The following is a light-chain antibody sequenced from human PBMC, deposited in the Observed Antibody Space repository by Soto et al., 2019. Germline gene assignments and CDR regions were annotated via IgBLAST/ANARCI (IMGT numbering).Light chain of an antibody. V-gene: IGKV3-20*01. Sequence: EIVLTQSPGTLSLSPGERATLSCRASQSVSNNYLAWYQQKPGQAPRLLIYGASNRATGIPDRFSGSGSGTDFTLTISRLEPEDFAIYYCQHLNYYPYTFGQGTKLEIK. CDR1: QSVSNNY. CDR3: QHLNYYPYT. CDR2: GAS. J-gene: IGKJ2*01.